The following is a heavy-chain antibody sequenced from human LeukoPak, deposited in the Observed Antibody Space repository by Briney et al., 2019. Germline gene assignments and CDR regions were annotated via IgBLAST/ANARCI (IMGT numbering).Heavy chain of an antibody. CDR3: ATRPYGSGWSDY. V-gene: IGHV1-8*01. Sequence: PGASVKVSCKASGYTFTSYDINWVRQATGQGLEWMGWMNPNSGNTGYAQKFQGRVTMTRNTSISTAYMELSSLRSEDTAVYYCATRPYGSGWSDYWGQGTLVTVSS. CDR2: MNPNSGNT. D-gene: IGHD6-19*01. CDR1: GYTFTSYD. J-gene: IGHJ4*02.